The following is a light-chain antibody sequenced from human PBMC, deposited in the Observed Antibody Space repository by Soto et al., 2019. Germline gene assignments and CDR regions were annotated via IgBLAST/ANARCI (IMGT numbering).Light chain of an antibody. V-gene: IGLV2-14*01. CDR3: SSYKTRSTVVV. CDR2: GVS. Sequence: QSALTQPASVSGSPGQSITISCTGTSSDVGGYNYVSWYQQYPGKAPKLMIFGVSDRPSGVSNRFSGSKSGNTDSLTISGLQAEDEADYYCSSYKTRSTVVVFGGGTKLTVL. J-gene: IGLJ2*01. CDR1: SSDVGGYNY.